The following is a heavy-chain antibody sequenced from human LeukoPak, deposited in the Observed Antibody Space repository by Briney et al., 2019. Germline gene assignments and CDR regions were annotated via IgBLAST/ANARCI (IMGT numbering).Heavy chain of an antibody. CDR1: GFTFSSYS. CDR3: ARDMDV. Sequence: GGSLRLSCAASGFTFSSYSVNWVRQAPGKGLAWVSSISSSGSYIYYADSVKGRFTISRDNAKNSLYLQMNSLRAEDTAVYYCARDMDVWGQRTTVTVSS. CDR2: ISSSGSYI. V-gene: IGHV3-21*04. J-gene: IGHJ6*02.